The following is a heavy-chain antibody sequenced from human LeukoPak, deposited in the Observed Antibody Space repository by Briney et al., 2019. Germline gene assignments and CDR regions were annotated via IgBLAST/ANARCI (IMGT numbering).Heavy chain of an antibody. D-gene: IGHD6-19*01. CDR2: IKQDGSEK. CDR1: GFTFSSYW. J-gene: IGHJ4*02. Sequence: GGSLRLSCAASGFTFSSYWMSWVRQAPGKGLEWVANIKQDGSEKYYVDSVKGRFTISRDNAKNSLYLQMNSLRAEDTAVYYCAKESPIAVADVYFDYWGQGTLVTVSS. CDR3: AKESPIAVADVYFDY. V-gene: IGHV3-7*01.